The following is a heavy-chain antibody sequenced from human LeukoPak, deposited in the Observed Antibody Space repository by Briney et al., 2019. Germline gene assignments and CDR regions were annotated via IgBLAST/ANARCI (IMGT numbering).Heavy chain of an antibody. CDR3: ARDRYTVVSWYFDL. CDR1: GGSISSGGYY. V-gene: IGHV4-31*03. Sequence: PSQTLSLTCTVSGGSISSGGYYWSWIRQHPGKGLEWIGYIYYSGSTYYNPSLKSRVTISVDTSKNQFSLKLGSVTAADTAVYYCARDRYTVVSWYFDLWGRGTLVTVSS. J-gene: IGHJ2*01. CDR2: IYYSGST. D-gene: IGHD4-23*01.